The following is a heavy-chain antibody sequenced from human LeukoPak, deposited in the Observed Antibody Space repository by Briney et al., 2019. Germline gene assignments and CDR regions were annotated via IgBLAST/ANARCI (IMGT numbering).Heavy chain of an antibody. J-gene: IGHJ6*03. CDR3: AKYAITKLSKGGYYYYLEV. CDR2: IYHSGSA. CDR1: GGSISNYY. Sequence: SETLSLTCTVTGGSISNYYWGWIRQPPGKGLESIGYIYHSGSATYNPSLKSQVTMSVDTSKNQFSLKLSSVTAADTAVYYCAKYAITKLSKGGYYYYLEVWGKGTTVTVSS. D-gene: IGHD2-8*01. V-gene: IGHV4-59*01.